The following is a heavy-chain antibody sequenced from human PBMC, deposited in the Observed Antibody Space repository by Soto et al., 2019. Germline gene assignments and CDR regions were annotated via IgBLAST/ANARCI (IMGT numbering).Heavy chain of an antibody. J-gene: IGHJ4*02. CDR1: GGTFSSYA. CDR3: ARESEDLTSNFDY. V-gene: IGHV1-69*13. CDR2: IIPIFGTA. Sequence: VKVSCKASGGTFSSYAISWVRQAPGQGLEWMGGIIPIFGTANYAQKFQGRVTITADESTSTAYMELSSLRSEDTAVYYCARESEDLTSNFDYWGQGTLVTVSS.